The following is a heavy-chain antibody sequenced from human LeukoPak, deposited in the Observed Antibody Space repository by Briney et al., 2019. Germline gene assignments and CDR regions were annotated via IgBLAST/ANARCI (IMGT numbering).Heavy chain of an antibody. CDR3: ARTRDYAMAY. CDR2: LYSSGTT. V-gene: IGHV3-53*01. J-gene: IGHJ4*02. Sequence: GGSLRLSCAASGFSVSIKYMNWVRQAPGKGLEWVSILYSSGTTYYATSVKGRFTISRDNSENKLYLQMNSLRAEDTAVYYCARTRDYAMAYWGQGTLVTVSP. D-gene: IGHD2-8*01. CDR1: GFSVSIKY.